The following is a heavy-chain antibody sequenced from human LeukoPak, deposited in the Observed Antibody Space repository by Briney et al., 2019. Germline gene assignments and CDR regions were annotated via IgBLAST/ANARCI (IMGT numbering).Heavy chain of an antibody. CDR1: GCTFSTYW. CDR2: ISSDGSIT. Sequence: PGWALTLSCAASGCTFSTYWMHWVRQAAGKGRVGVSRISSDGSITAYADSVQGRFTISRDNAKKTAYLQMNSLRVGDTAISFCVGNQDFWSGYHAFEYWGQGNLVTVSS. V-gene: IGHV3-74*01. J-gene: IGHJ4*02. D-gene: IGHD3-3*01. CDR3: VGNQDFWSGYHAFEY.